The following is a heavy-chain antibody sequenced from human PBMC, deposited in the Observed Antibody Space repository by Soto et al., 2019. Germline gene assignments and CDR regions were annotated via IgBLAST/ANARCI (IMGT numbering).Heavy chain of an antibody. V-gene: IGHV5-51*01. Sequence: GESLKISCKGSGYSFTSYWIGWVRQMPGKGLEWMGIIYPGDSDTRYSPSFQGQVTISADKSISTAYLQWSSLKASDTALYYCAKNNGWDRKSDAFDIWGQGTMVTVSS. D-gene: IGHD6-19*01. CDR1: GYSFTSYW. J-gene: IGHJ3*02. CDR2: IYPGDSDT. CDR3: AKNNGWDRKSDAFDI.